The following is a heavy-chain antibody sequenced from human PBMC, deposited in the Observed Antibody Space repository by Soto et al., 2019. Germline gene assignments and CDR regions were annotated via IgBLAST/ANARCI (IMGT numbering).Heavy chain of an antibody. V-gene: IGHV3-30*18. D-gene: IGHD3-16*01. CDR2: IRNDGSNE. J-gene: IGHJ4*02. Sequence: RGSLRLSCAASGFIFSNHGLHCVRQAPGKGLEWVAVIRNDGSNEYYADSVKGRFTISRDNPKHTRYLQMNSLRAEDTAVYYCAKGPAGGDTHRSADYWRQGALVTVSS. CDR3: AKGPAGGDTHRSADY. CDR1: GFIFSNHG.